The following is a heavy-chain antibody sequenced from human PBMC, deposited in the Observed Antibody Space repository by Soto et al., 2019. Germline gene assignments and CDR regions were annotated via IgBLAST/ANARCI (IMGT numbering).Heavy chain of an antibody. V-gene: IGHV4-39*02. Sequence: SETLSLTSSVSGDSISSSSSYWGWIRQPPGKGLEWIGSVYYAGNTYYNPSLNSRVTISVDTSKNHFSLKMDSVTAADTAVYYCARTTVTTRPGNWFDPWGQGALVTVSS. D-gene: IGHD4-17*01. CDR1: GDSISSSSSY. CDR3: ARTTVTTRPGNWFDP. CDR2: VYYAGNT. J-gene: IGHJ5*02.